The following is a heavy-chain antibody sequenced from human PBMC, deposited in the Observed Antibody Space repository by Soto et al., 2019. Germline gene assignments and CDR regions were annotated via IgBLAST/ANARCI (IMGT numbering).Heavy chain of an antibody. D-gene: IGHD6-13*01. V-gene: IGHV3-72*01. CDR3: TRDDTLEPGTLDY. CDR2: IRNKANRYTT. CDR1: GFTFSDHY. J-gene: IGHJ4*01. Sequence: EAQLVESGGGLVQPGGSLGLSCAASGFTFSDHYMDWVRQSPGKGLEWVGRIRNKANRYTTEYAATVKGRFTISRDDSRNTLYLQMNSLESEDTAVYYCTRDDTLEPGTLDYWGQGTLVTVSS.